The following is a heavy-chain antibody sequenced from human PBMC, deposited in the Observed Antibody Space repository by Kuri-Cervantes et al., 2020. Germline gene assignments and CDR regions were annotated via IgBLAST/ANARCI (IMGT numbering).Heavy chain of an antibody. J-gene: IGHJ4*02. CDR3: AREWRGGDY. D-gene: IGHD3-10*01. CDR1: GFTFDDYA. V-gene: IGHV3-21*01. Sequence: GESLKISCAASGFTFDDYAMHWVRQAPGKGLEWVSSISSSSSYIYYADSVKGRFTISRDNAKNSLYLQMNSLRAEDTAVYYCAREWRGGDYWGQGTLVTVSS. CDR2: ISSSSSYI.